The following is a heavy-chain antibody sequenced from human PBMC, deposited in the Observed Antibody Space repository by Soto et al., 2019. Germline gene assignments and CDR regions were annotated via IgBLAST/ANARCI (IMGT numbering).Heavy chain of an antibody. J-gene: IGHJ6*02. CDR3: ARVDDILTGPDPYYYYYGMDV. D-gene: IGHD3-9*01. Sequence: QVQLVESGGGVVQPGRSLRLSCAASGFTFSSYAMHWVRQAPGKGLEWVAVISSDGSNKYYADSVKCRFTISRDNSKNTLYLQMNSLRAEDTAVYYCARVDDILTGPDPYYYYYGMDVWGQGTTVTVSS. V-gene: IGHV3-30-3*01. CDR1: GFTFSSYA. CDR2: ISSDGSNK.